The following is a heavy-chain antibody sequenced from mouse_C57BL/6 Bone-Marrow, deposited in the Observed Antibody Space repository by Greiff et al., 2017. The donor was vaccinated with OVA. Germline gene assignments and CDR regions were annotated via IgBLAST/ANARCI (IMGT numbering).Heavy chain of an antibody. V-gene: IGHV1-76*01. CDR3: ARDYYYGSSWGYFDV. CDR1: GYTFTDYY. D-gene: IGHD1-1*01. CDR2: IYPGSGNT. J-gene: IGHJ1*03. Sequence: VQLQESGAELVRPGASVKLSCKASGYTFTDYYINWVKQRPGPGLEWIARIYPGSGNTNYNEKFKGKATLTAEKSSSTAYMQLSSLTSEDSAVYFCARDYYYGSSWGYFDVWGTGTTVTVSS.